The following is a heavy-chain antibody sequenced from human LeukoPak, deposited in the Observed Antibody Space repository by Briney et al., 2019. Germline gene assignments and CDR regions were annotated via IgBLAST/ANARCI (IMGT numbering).Heavy chain of an antibody. D-gene: IGHD3-16*01. J-gene: IGHJ4*02. V-gene: IGHV3-21*01. CDR3: AIVAGGDPFDY. CDR1: GFTFSSYG. CDR2: ISSSSSYI. Sequence: GSLRLSCVASGFTFSSYGMNWVRQAPGKGLEWVSSISSSSSYIKYADSVKGRFTVSRDNAKKSLYLQMNNLRAEDTAVYYCAIVAGGDPFDYWGQGTLVTVSS.